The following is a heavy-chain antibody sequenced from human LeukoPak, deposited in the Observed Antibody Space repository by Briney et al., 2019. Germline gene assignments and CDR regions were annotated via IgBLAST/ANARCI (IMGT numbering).Heavy chain of an antibody. Sequence: SETLSLTCTVSGGSISSSSYYWGWIRQPPGKGLEWIGRIYTSGSTNYNPSLKSRVTMSVDTSKNQFSLELSSVTAADTAVYYCARDKGYYDSSGYYHTLNFDYWGQGTLVTVSS. D-gene: IGHD3-22*01. V-gene: IGHV4-39*07. CDR3: ARDKGYYDSSGYYHTLNFDY. J-gene: IGHJ4*02. CDR2: IYTSGST. CDR1: GGSISSSSYY.